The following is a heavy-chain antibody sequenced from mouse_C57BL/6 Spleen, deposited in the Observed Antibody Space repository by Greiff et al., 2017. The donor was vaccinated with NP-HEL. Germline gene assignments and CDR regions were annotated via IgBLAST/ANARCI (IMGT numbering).Heavy chain of an antibody. D-gene: IGHD2-3*01. CDR1: GFTFSDYG. Sequence: DVQLVESGGGLVKPGGSLKLSCAASGFTFSDYGMHWVRQAPEKGLEWVAYISSGSSTIYYADTVKGRFTISRDNAKNTLFLQMTSLRSEDTAMYYCARWDGAYWGQGTLVTVSA. J-gene: IGHJ3*01. CDR3: ARWDGAY. CDR2: ISSGSSTI. V-gene: IGHV5-17*01.